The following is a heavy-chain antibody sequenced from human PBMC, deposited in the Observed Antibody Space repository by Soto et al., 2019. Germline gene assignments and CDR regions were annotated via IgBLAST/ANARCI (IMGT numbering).Heavy chain of an antibody. V-gene: IGHV4-30-4*01. CDR2: IYYSGST. J-gene: IGHJ5*02. CDR3: ASEFLIWFGEVYHWLVP. CDR1: GVSISSGDYY. D-gene: IGHD3-10*01. Sequence: PSETLSLTCTVSGVSISSGDYYWSWIRQPPGKGLEWIGYIYYSGSTYYNPSLKSRVTISVDTSKNQFSLKLNSLTAADTAVYYCASEFLIWFGEVYHWLVPWGQGMLVTVS.